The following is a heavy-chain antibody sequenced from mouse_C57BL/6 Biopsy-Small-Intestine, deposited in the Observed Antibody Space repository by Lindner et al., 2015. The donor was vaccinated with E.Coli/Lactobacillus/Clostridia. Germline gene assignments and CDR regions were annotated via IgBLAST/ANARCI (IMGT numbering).Heavy chain of an antibody. CDR3: AKVTTAPFDY. CDR1: GYTFSNYW. V-gene: IGHV1-63*01. D-gene: IGHD1-2*01. J-gene: IGHJ2*01. Sequence: VQLQESGAELVRPGTSVKMSCKASGYTFSNYWIGWARQRPGHGLEWIGEIYPGGGYSNYNEKFKGKATLTADKSSSTAYMQLSSLTSEDSAVYFCAKVTTAPFDYWGQGTTLTVSS. CDR2: IYPGGGYS.